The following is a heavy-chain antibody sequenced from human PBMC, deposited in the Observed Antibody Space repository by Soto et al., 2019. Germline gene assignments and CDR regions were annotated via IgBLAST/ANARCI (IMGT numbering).Heavy chain of an antibody. CDR3: ASLGRHCSSTSCYDIDY. CDR1: GFTFSSYS. Sequence: EVQLVESGGGLVKPGGSLRLSCAASGFTFSSYSMNWVRQAPGKGLEWVSSISSSSSYIYYADSGNGRCTISRDNAKNSLYLRMNSLRAEDTAVYYCASLGRHCSSTSCYDIDYWGQGTLVTVSS. CDR2: ISSSSSYI. D-gene: IGHD2-2*01. V-gene: IGHV3-21*01. J-gene: IGHJ4*02.